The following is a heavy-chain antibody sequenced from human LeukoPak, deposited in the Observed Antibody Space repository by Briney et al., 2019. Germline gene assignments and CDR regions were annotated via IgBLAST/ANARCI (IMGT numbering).Heavy chain of an antibody. J-gene: IGHJ4*02. CDR1: GGSISNYH. V-gene: IGHV4-4*07. CDR3: ARRDISSGWSFDY. CDR2: IHTSGST. Sequence: SETLSLTCTVSGGSISNYHRSWIRQPAGKGLEWIGQIHTSGSTNYNPPLKSRVTMSIDTPENQLSLTIRSVTAADTAVYYCARRDISSGWSFDYWGQGTLVTVSS. D-gene: IGHD6-19*01.